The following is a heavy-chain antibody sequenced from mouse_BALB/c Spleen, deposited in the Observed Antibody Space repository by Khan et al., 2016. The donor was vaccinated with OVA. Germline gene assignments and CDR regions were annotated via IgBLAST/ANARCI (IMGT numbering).Heavy chain of an antibody. Sequence: EVRLQQSGPGLVKPSQSLSLTCTVTGYSITSGYGWNWIRQFPGNKLEWMGYISYSGSTNYNPSLKSRISITRDTSKNQFFLQLNSVTTEDTATYYCARTARTKYWGQGTTLTVSS. CDR2: ISYSGST. CDR1: GYSITSGYG. CDR3: ARTARTKY. D-gene: IGHD1-2*01. J-gene: IGHJ2*01. V-gene: IGHV3-2*02.